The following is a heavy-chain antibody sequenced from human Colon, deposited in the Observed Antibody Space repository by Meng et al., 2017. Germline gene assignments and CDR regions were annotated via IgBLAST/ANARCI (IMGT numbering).Heavy chain of an antibody. J-gene: IGHJ5*01. CDR3: AKDYCSGVTCLLRNTWFDS. V-gene: IGHV3-9*01. CDR1: GFDFTHYA. Sequence: SLKISCAAAGFDFTHYAMHWVRQAPGKGLEWVAGITWKSGSIGYADSVKGRFIISRDNAKNSLYLQMNSLRAEDTALYYCAKDYCSGVTCLLRNTWFDSWGQGTLVTVSS. CDR2: ITWKSGSI. D-gene: IGHD2-15*01.